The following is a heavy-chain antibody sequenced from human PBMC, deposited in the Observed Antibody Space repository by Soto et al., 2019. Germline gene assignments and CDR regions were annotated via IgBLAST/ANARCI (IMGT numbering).Heavy chain of an antibody. D-gene: IGHD1-26*01. V-gene: IGHV3-48*02. CDR3: ARDLSYAFDY. J-gene: IGHJ4*02. CDR2: IRIDSNHI. Sequence: EVQLVESGGGLVQPGGSLRLSCAASGFIFTSYSMNWVRQAPGKGLEWLSYIRIDSNHIGYADSVRGRFTISSDIAKNSLYLQMNSLRDEDTAVYYCARDLSYAFDYWGQGTLVTVYS. CDR1: GFIFTSYS.